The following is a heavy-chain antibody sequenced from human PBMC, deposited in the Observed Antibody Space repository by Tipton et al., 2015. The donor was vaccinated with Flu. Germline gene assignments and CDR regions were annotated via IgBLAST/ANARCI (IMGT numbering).Heavy chain of an antibody. J-gene: IGHJ5*01. Sequence: GLVKPSETLSLTCAVSGYSVSSGYFCAWVRQPPGKGLEWIESIYLGGSSYYNPSLKSRVTISVDTSRNQFSLRLTSVTAADTATYYCARRDYSNYVSEPKNWFDSWGQGTLVTVSS. CDR2: IYLGGSS. V-gene: IGHV4-38-2*01. CDR1: GYSVSSGYF. CDR3: ARRDYSNYVSEPKNWFDS. D-gene: IGHD4-11*01.